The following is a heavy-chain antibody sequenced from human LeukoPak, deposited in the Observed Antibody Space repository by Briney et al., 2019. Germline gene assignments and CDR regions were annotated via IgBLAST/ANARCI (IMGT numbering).Heavy chain of an antibody. J-gene: IGHJ4*02. CDR3: ASRSSSSYIY. Sequence: GGSLRLSCAASGFTFSSYSMNWVRQAPGKGLEWVSSISSSSSYIYYADSGKGRFTISRDNAKNSLYLQMNSLRAEDTAVYYCASRSSSSYIYGGQGTLVTVPS. CDR1: GFTFSSYS. D-gene: IGHD6-6*01. V-gene: IGHV3-21*01. CDR2: ISSSSSYI.